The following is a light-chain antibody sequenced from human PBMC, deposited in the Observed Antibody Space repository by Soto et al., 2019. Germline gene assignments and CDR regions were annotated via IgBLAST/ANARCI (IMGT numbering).Light chain of an antibody. Sequence: QSALTQPASVSGSPGQSITISCTGTSSDVGAYDFVSWYQQHLDKAPKLMIYEVSNRPSGVSNRFSGSKSVNTATLTISGLQAEDEADYYCSSYTSSSTRVLGTGTKVTVL. J-gene: IGLJ1*01. CDR3: SSYTSSSTRV. CDR2: EVS. CDR1: SSDVGAYDF. V-gene: IGLV2-14*03.